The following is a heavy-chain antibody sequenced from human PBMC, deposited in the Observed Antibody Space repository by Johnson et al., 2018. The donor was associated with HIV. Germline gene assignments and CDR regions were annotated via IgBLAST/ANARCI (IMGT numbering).Heavy chain of an antibody. CDR1: GFTFSNAW. CDR2: ISYDGSNK. J-gene: IGHJ3*02. V-gene: IGHV3-30*18. Sequence: QVLLVESGGGVVQPGRSLRLSCAASGFTFSNAWMTWVRQAPGKGLEWVAVISYDGSNKYYADSVKGRFTISRDNSKNTLYLQMNSLRAEDTAVYYCAKDGAAPASYGAFDIWGQGTMVTVSS. D-gene: IGHD2-8*01. CDR3: AKDGAAPASYGAFDI.